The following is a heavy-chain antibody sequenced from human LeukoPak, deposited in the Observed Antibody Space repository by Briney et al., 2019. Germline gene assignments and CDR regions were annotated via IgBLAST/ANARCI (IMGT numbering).Heavy chain of an antibody. CDR3: ASNGYYDSSGYYCY. D-gene: IGHD3-22*01. CDR2: INHSGST. Sequence: SETLSLTCAVYGGSFSDYYWSWTRQPPGKGREWIGEINHSGSTNYNPSLKSRVTISVDTSKNQFSLKLSSVTAADTAVYYCASNGYYDSSGYYCYWGQGTLVTVSS. CDR1: GGSFSDYY. J-gene: IGHJ4*02. V-gene: IGHV4-34*01.